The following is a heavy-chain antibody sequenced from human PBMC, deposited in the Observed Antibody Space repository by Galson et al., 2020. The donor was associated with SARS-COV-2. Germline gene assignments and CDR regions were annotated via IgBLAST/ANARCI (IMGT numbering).Heavy chain of an antibody. V-gene: IGHV4-59*08. CDR2: IYYSGST. J-gene: IGHJ4*02. CDR3: ARQVVTQKGPFDY. CDR1: GGSISIYY. Sequence: SETLSLTCTVSGGSISIYYWSCIRQPPGKGLEWIGYIYYSGSTNYNPSLNSRVTISVDTSKNQFSLKLSSLTAAYTAGYYCARQVVTQKGPFDYWGQGTLVTVSS. D-gene: IGHD2-21*02.